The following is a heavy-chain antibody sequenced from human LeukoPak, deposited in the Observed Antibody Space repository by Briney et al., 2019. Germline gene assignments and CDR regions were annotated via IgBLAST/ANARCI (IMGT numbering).Heavy chain of an antibody. D-gene: IGHD2-15*01. Sequence: SETLSLTCTVSGGSISSYYWSWIRQPPWKGLEWIGYIYYSGSTNYNPSLKSRVTISVDTSKNQFSLKLSSVTAADTAVYYCARVRGYCSGGSCYTFDYWGQGTLVTVSS. V-gene: IGHV4-59*01. J-gene: IGHJ4*02. CDR1: GGSISSYY. CDR3: ARVRGYCSGGSCYTFDY. CDR2: IYYSGST.